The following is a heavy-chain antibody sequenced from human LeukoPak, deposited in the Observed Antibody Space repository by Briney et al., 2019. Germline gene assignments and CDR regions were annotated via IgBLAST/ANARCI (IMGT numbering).Heavy chain of an antibody. CDR1: GGSISSGGYS. V-gene: IGHV4-30-2*01. CDR2: IYHSGST. J-gene: IGHJ4*02. D-gene: IGHD2-15*01. CDR3: ARAQGSGIISFDY. Sequence: SETLSLTCAVSGGSISSGGYSWSWIRQPPGKGLEWIGYIYHSGSTYYNPSLKSRVTISVDRSKNQFSLKLSSVTAADTAVYYCARAQGSGIISFDYWGQGTLVTVSS.